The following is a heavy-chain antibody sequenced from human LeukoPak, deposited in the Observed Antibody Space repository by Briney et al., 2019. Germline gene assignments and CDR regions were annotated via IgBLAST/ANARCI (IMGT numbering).Heavy chain of an antibody. Sequence: GASVKVSCKASGYTFTSYGISWVRQAPGQGLEWMGWISAYNGNTNYAQKLQGRVTMTTDTSTSTAYMELRSLRSDDTAVYYCARDRGYYGSGSYVLSGYWGQGTLVTVSS. CDR1: GYTFTSYG. V-gene: IGHV1-18*01. D-gene: IGHD3-10*01. CDR2: ISAYNGNT. J-gene: IGHJ4*02. CDR3: ARDRGYYGSGSYVLSGY.